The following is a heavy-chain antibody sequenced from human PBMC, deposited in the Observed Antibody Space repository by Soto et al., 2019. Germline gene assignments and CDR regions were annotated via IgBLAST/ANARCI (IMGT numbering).Heavy chain of an antibody. V-gene: IGHV6-1*01. Sequence: QVQLQQSGPGLVKPSQTLSLTCAISGDSVSSNRAAWYWIRQSPSIGLEWLARTYYRSKWYNDYAVSVKSRININPDTSKNQSSLHLNAVTPEDTAVYYCARARIAARPCQMENHFNYWGQGTLFTVSS. CDR2: TYYRSKWYN. J-gene: IGHJ4*02. CDR3: ARARIAARPCQMENHFNY. CDR1: GDSVSSNRAA. D-gene: IGHD6-6*01.